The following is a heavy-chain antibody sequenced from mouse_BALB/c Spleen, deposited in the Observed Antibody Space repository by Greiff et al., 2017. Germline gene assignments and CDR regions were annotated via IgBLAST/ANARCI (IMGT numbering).Heavy chain of an antibody. V-gene: IGHV1-63*02. CDR3: AREAYSYDLDY. D-gene: IGHD2-12*01. Sequence: VQLQQSGAELVRPGTSVKISCKASGYTFTNYWLGWVKQRPGHGLEWIGDIYPGGGYTNYNEKFKGKATLTADTSSSTAYMQLSSLTSEDSAVYFCAREAYSYDLDYWGQGTTLTVSS. CDR2: IYPGGGYT. J-gene: IGHJ2*01. CDR1: GYTFTNYW.